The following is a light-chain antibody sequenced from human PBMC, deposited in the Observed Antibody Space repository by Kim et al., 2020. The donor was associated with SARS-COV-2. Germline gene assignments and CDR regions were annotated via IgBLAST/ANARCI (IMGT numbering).Light chain of an antibody. V-gene: IGLV3-25*03. CDR1: ALPRQY. CDR2: KDT. CDR3: QSVDSSGSYPV. Sequence: SYELTQPPSVSVSPGQTARITCSGDALPRQYSYWYQKKPGQAPVLVIYKDTERPSGIPERFSGSSSGATVTFTISGVQAEDEADYYCQSVDSSGSYPVFGGGTKLTVL. J-gene: IGLJ3*02.